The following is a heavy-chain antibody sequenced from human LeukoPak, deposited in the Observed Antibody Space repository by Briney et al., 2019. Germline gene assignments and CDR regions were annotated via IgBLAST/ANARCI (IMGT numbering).Heavy chain of an antibody. V-gene: IGHV1-2*02. D-gene: IGHD3-10*01. CDR3: ARSGMVRGVRYYYYYMDV. J-gene: IGHJ6*03. CDR2: INPNSGGT. CDR1: GYTFTTYD. Sequence: ASVKVSCKASGYTFTTYDITWVRQATGQGLEWMGWINPNSGGTNYAQKFQGRVTMTRDTSISTAYMELSRLRSDDTAVYYCARSGMVRGVRYYYYYMDVWGKGTTVTISS.